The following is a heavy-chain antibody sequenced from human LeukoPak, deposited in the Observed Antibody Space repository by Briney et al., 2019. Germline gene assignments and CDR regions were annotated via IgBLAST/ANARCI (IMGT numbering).Heavy chain of an antibody. J-gene: IGHJ6*02. CDR3: ARSGSSLYYYYYGMDV. D-gene: IGHD3-10*01. CDR1: GGSISSNSYY. CDR2: IYYSGST. V-gene: IGHV4-39*07. Sequence: SETLSLTCTVSGGSISSNSYYWGWIRQPPGKGLEWVGSIYYSGSTNYNPSLKSRVTISVDTSKNQFSLKLSSVTAADTAVYYCARSGSSLYYYYYGMDVWGQGTTVTVSS.